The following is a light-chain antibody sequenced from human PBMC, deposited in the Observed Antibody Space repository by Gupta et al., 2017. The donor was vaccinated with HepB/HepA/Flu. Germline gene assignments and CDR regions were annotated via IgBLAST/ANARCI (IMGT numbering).Light chain of an antibody. CDR2: AAS. Sequence: DIQMTQSPSSLSASVGDRVTITCRASQSISSYLNWYQQKPGKAPKLLIYAASRLQSGVPSRFSGSGSGTDFTLTISSRQPEDFATYYCQHRDSTPLTFGGGTKVEIK. CDR3: QHRDSTPLT. V-gene: IGKV1-39*01. J-gene: IGKJ4*01. CDR1: QSISSY.